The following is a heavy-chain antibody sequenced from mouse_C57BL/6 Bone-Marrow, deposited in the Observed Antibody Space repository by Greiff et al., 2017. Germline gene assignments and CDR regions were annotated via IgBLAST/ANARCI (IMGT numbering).Heavy chain of an antibody. D-gene: IGHD1-1*02. J-gene: IGHJ1*03. CDR1: GYTFTSYW. V-gene: IGHV1-64*01. CDR2: IHPNSGST. CDR3: AIYGPNWYFDV. Sequence: QVQLQQPGAELVKPGASVKLSCKASGYTFTSYWMHWVKQRPGQGLEWIGMIHPNSGSTNYNEKFKSKATLTVDKSYSTAYMQLSSLTAEDSAVYYCAIYGPNWYFDVWGTGTTVTVSS.